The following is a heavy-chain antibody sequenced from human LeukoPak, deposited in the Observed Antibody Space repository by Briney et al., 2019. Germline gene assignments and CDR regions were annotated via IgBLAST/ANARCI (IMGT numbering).Heavy chain of an antibody. V-gene: IGHV5-51*01. D-gene: IGHD2-15*01. Sequence: GESLKISCKGSGYSFTSYWIGWVRQMPGKGLEWMGIIYPGDSGTRYSPSFQGQVTISADKSISTAYLQWSSLKASDTAMYYCARHRDVVVVEFDYWGQGTLVTVSS. CDR1: GYSFTSYW. CDR3: ARHRDVVVVEFDY. J-gene: IGHJ4*02. CDR2: IYPGDSGT.